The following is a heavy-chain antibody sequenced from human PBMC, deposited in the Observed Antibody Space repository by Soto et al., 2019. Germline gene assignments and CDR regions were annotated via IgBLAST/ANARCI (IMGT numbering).Heavy chain of an antibody. V-gene: IGHV3-23*01. J-gene: IGHJ4*02. CDR1: GITFSSYA. CDR2: ISGSGKST. CDR3: AKEAGGGTAMVTSYFDY. Sequence: EMQLLESGGGLVQPGGSLRLSCAASGITFSSYALSWVRQAPGKGLEWVSAISGSGKSTYYADSVKGRFTTSRDTSKSTLYLHMTSLRADDTAKYYCAKEAGGGTAMVTSYFDYWGQGTLVTVSS. D-gene: IGHD5-18*01.